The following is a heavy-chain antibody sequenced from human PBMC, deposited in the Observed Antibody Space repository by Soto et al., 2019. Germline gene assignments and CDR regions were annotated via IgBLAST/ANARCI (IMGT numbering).Heavy chain of an antibody. J-gene: IGHJ4*02. CDR1: GFTFTRYS. CDR2: ISSTTNYI. CDR3: ARESEDLTSNFDY. V-gene: IGHV3-21*01. Sequence: GGSLRLSCAASGFTFTRYSMNWVRQAPGKGLEWVSSISSTTNYIYYADPMKGRFTVSRDNAKNSVYLEMNSLSAEDTAVYYCARESEDLTSNFDYWGQGTLVTVSS.